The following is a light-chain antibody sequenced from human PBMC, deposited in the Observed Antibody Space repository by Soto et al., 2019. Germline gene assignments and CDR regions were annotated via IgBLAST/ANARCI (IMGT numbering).Light chain of an antibody. CDR3: SSYAGSHNYV. J-gene: IGLJ1*01. V-gene: IGLV2-8*01. CDR2: EVS. Sequence: QSALTQPPSASGSPGQSVTISCTGSSSDIGGYNYVSWYQQHPGKAPNLMIYEVSKRPSGVPDRLSGSKSGNTASLTVSGLQAEDEADYYCSSYAGSHNYVFGNGTKVTVI. CDR1: SSDIGGYNY.